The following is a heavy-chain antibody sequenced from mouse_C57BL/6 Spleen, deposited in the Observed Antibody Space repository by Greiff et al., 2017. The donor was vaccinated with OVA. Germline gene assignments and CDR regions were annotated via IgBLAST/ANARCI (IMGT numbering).Heavy chain of an antibody. V-gene: IGHV1-64*01. CDR2: IHPNSGST. CDR3: ARGKVIKEDNIDY. J-gene: IGHJ2*01. D-gene: IGHD1-3*01. CDR1: GYTFTSSW. Sequence: VQLQQPGAELVQPGASVTLSCKASGYTFTSSWMHWVKQRPGQGLEWIGMIHPNSGSTNYNEKFKSKATLPVDKSSSTAYMQLSSRTSEDSAVYYCARGKVIKEDNIDYWGQGTTLTVSS.